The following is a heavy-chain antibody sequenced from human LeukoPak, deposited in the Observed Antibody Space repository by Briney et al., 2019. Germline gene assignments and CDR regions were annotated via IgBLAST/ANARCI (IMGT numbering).Heavy chain of an antibody. V-gene: IGHV3-21*01. Sequence: PGGSLRLSCAASGFTFSSYSMNWVRQAPGKGLEWVSSISSSSSYIYYADSVKGRFTISRDNAKNSLYLQMNSLRAEDTAVYYCARVSSGYYRSELDYWGQGTLVTVSS. D-gene: IGHD3-22*01. CDR2: ISSSSSYI. J-gene: IGHJ4*02. CDR3: ARVSSGYYRSELDY. CDR1: GFTFSSYS.